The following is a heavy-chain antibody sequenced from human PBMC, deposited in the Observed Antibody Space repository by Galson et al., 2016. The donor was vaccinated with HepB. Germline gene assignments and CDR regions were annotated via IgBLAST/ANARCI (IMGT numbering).Heavy chain of an antibody. CDR3: ARHIAVTGTRGFDY. V-gene: IGHV4/OR15-8*01. D-gene: IGHD6-19*01. Sequence: SETLSLTCFVSGGSISSNWWSWVRQPPGKGLDWIAETYHSGTTNFNPSLQSRVTISIDKSKNQVSLNLNSVTAADTAVYYCARHIAVTGTRGFDYWGQGLLVTVSS. CDR2: TYHSGTT. J-gene: IGHJ4*02. CDR1: GGSISSNW.